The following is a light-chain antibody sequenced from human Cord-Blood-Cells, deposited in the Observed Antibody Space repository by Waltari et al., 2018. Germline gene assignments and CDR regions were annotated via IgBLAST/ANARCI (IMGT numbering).Light chain of an antibody. CDR3: SSYAGSNNLV. J-gene: IGLJ3*02. V-gene: IGLV2-8*01. CDR1: SSDVGGYNY. Sequence: QSALTQPPSASGSPGQSVPISCTGTSSDVGGYNYVSWYQQHPGKPPKLMIYEVSKRPSGVPDPFSGSKSGNTASLTVSGLQAEDEADYYCSSYAGSNNLVFGGGTKLTVL. CDR2: EVS.